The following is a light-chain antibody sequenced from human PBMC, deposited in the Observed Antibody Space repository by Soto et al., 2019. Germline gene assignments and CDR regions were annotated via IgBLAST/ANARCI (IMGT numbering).Light chain of an antibody. CDR2: HNS. CDR1: SSNIGAGYD. J-gene: IGLJ2*01. CDR3: QSYDSSLSVV. V-gene: IGLV1-40*01. Sequence: QSVLTQPPSVSGAPGQRVTISCTGSSSNIGAGYDVHWYQQLPGTAPKLLIYHNSNRPSGVPDRFSGSKSGTSASLAITGLQAEDEADYYCQSYDSSLSVVFGGGTKVTVL.